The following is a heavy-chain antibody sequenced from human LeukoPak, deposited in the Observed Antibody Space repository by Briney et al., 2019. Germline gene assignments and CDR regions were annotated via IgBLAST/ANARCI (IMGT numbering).Heavy chain of an antibody. Sequence: SETLSLTCAVYGGSFSGYYWSWIRQPPGKGLEWIGEINRSGSTNYNPSLKSRVTISVDTSKNQFSLKLSSVTAADTAVYYCARRAARYTPRGYFDYWGQGTLVTVSS. CDR1: GGSFSGYY. CDR2: INRSGST. CDR3: ARRAARYTPRGYFDY. J-gene: IGHJ4*02. V-gene: IGHV4-34*01. D-gene: IGHD3-10*01.